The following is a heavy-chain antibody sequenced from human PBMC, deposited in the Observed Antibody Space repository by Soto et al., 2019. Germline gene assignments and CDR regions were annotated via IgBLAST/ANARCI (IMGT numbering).Heavy chain of an antibody. CDR2: IYYSGST. J-gene: IGHJ5*02. CDR1: GSSISSFY. Sequence: PSETLSFTFIVSGSSISSFYWSWLRQPPGKGLEWIGNIYYSGSTNYNPSLKSRVTISVDTAKKQFSLRLYSVTAADTAVYYCSKVAGYKGDYHNFEARGQGAKVT. CDR3: SKVAGYKGDYHNFEA. V-gene: IGHV4-59*01. D-gene: IGHD4-17*01.